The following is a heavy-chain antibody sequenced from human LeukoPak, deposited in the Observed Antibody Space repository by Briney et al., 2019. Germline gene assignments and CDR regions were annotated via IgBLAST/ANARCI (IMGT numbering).Heavy chain of an antibody. CDR3: ARDEGAVTTEGWFDP. J-gene: IGHJ5*02. V-gene: IGHV3-33*01. Sequence: QPGRSLRLSCAASGFTFSSYGMHWVRQAPGKGLEWVAVIWYDGSNKYYADSVKGRFTISRDNSKNTLYLQMNSLRAEDTAVYYCARDEGAVTTEGWFDPWGREPWSPSPQ. CDR2: IWYDGSNK. D-gene: IGHD4-17*01. CDR1: GFTFSSYG.